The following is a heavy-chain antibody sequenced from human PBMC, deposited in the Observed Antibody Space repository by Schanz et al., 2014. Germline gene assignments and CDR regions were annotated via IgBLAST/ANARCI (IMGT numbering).Heavy chain of an antibody. Sequence: VQLVESGGGVVQPGGSLRLSCAASGFTLSNSDMHWVRQGTGKGLEWVSTIGYLGDTYYPESVKGRFTISRDNAKNSLYLQMNSLRAEDTAVYYCAREHIMSAAGLVDYWGHGTLVTVSS. J-gene: IGHJ4*01. CDR3: AREHIMSAAGLVDY. CDR1: GFTLSNSD. CDR2: IGYLGDT. V-gene: IGHV3-13*01. D-gene: IGHD6-13*01.